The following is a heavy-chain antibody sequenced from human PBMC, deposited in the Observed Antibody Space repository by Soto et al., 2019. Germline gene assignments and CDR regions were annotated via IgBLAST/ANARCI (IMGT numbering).Heavy chain of an antibody. V-gene: IGHV3-73*01. Sequence: EVQLVESGGGLVQPGGSLKLSCAASGFTFSGSAMHWVRQASGKGLEWVGRIRSKANSYATAYAASVKGRFTISRDESMNPAYLQMNSLKSEDTAVYYCTRLGPNYGDSPFDYWGQGTLVTVSS. CDR2: IRSKANSYAT. J-gene: IGHJ4*02. D-gene: IGHD4-17*01. CDR3: TRLGPNYGDSPFDY. CDR1: GFTFSGSA.